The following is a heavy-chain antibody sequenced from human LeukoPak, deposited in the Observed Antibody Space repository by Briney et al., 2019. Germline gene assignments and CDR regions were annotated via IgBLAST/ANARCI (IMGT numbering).Heavy chain of an antibody. CDR3: ARGFGEQWLVLTYYYYYYMDV. V-gene: IGHV1-8*01. J-gene: IGHJ6*03. Sequence: ASVKVSCKASGYTFTSYDINWVRQAPGQGLEWMGWMNPNSGNTGYAQKFQGRVTMTRNTSISTAYMELSSLRSEDTAVYYCARGFGEQWLVLTYYYYYYMDVWGKGTTVTISS. CDR2: MNPNSGNT. CDR1: GYTFTSYD. D-gene: IGHD6-19*01.